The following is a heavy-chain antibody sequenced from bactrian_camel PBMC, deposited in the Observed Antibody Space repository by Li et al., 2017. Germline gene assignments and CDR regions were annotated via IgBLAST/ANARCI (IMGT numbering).Heavy chain of an antibody. Sequence: QLVESGGGTVQAGGSLRLSCLVSGFAFDDSDVGWYRQAPGTQCEMVSRSNIAGRLVYADSVKGRFTISQDNAKNTVTLQMNSLKPEDTAMYYCAAKRSQTSLYCNTGRMVGSYAYWGQGTQVTVS. CDR1: GFAFDDSD. CDR2: SNIAGRL. D-gene: IGHD1*01. J-gene: IGHJ4*01. CDR3: AAKRSQTSLYCNTGRMVGSYAY. V-gene: IGHV3S63*01.